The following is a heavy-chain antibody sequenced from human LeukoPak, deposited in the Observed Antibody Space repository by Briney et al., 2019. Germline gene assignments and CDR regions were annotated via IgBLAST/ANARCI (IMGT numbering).Heavy chain of an antibody. CDR3: AGPMNYYDSSGDAFDI. Sequence: SETLSLTCTVSGGSISSHYWSWIRQPPGKGLEWIGYIYYSGSTNYNPSLKSRVTISVDTSKNQFSLKLSSVTAADTAVCYCAGPMNYYDSSGDAFDIWGQGTMVTVSS. D-gene: IGHD3-22*01. J-gene: IGHJ3*02. CDR2: IYYSGST. CDR1: GGSISSHY. V-gene: IGHV4-59*11.